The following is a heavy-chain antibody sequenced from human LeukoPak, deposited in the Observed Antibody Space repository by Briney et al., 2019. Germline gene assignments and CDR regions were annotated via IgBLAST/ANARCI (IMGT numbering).Heavy chain of an antibody. CDR1: GGSISSGSYY. D-gene: IGHD2-2*01. CDR2: IYTSGST. CDR3: ARGYCSSTSCYGGD. J-gene: IGHJ4*02. Sequence: SETLSLTCTVSGGSISSGSYYWSWLRQPAGTGLEWIGRIYTSGSTNYNPSLKSRVTISVDTSKNQFSLKLSSVTAADTAVYYCARGYCSSTSCYGGDWGQGTLVTVSS. V-gene: IGHV4-61*02.